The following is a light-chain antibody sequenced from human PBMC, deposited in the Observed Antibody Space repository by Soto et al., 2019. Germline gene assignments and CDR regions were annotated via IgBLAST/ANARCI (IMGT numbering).Light chain of an antibody. Sequence: QSVLTQSASVSGSPGQSITISCTGTSSDVGGYNYVSWYQQHPGKAPKLMIYEVSNRPSGVSNRFFGSKSGNTASLTISGLQTEDEADYYCSSFTSINTWVFGGGTKLIVL. CDR1: SSDVGGYNY. CDR2: EVS. V-gene: IGLV2-14*01. J-gene: IGLJ3*02. CDR3: SSFTSINTWV.